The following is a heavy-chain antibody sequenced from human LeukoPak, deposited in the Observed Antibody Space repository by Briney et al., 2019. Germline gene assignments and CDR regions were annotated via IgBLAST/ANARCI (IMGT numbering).Heavy chain of an antibody. D-gene: IGHD5-24*01. V-gene: IGHV1-2*06. J-gene: IGHJ4*02. Sequence: GASVKVSCKASGYTFTGHYMHWVRQAPGQGLEWMGRINPNSGGTNYAQKFQGRVTMTRDTSISTAYMELSRLRSDDTAVYYCARGGGDGYNYPRYWGQGTLVTVSS. CDR1: GYTFTGHY. CDR2: INPNSGGT. CDR3: ARGGGDGYNYPRY.